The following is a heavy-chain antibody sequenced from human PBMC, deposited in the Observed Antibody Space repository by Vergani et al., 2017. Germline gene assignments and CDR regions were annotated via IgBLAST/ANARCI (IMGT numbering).Heavy chain of an antibody. Sequence: QVQLVESGGGVVQPGASVKVSCKASGYTFTSYDINWVRQATGQGLEWMGWMNPNSGNTGYAQKFQGRVTMTRNTSISTAYMELSSLRSEDTAVYYCARALRGRRGLGYWGQGTLVTVSS. V-gene: IGHV1-8*01. CDR1: GYTFTSYD. CDR2: MNPNSGNT. CDR3: ARALRGRRGLGY. J-gene: IGHJ4*02.